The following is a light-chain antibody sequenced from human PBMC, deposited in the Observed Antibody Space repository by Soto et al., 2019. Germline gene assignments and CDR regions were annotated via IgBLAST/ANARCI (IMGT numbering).Light chain of an antibody. CDR2: DAS. Sequence: DIVLTQSPATLSFSVGESVTLSCRASQSVISYLDWYQHKPGKAPRLLIYDASHRQTGIPARFSGSGSGTDFTLTISSLEPEDFAAYYCQQSCNSPWTFGQGTKVDIK. CDR1: QSVISY. V-gene: IGKV3-11*01. CDR3: QQSCNSPWT. J-gene: IGKJ1*01.